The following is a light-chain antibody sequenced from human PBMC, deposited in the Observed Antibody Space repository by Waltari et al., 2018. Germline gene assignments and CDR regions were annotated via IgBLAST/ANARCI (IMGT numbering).Light chain of an antibody. J-gene: IGKJ4*01. CDR1: QNVGSP. Sequence: ELVLTQSPATLSVSPGERAALSCKASQNVGSPLGWYQQRPGQAPRLLIDAVSNRASGVPARFSGSWSGTDFTLTISSLEPEDVAVYYCQQRDSWPLTFGGGTKVEIK. CDR3: QQRDSWPLT. V-gene: IGKV3-11*01. CDR2: AVS.